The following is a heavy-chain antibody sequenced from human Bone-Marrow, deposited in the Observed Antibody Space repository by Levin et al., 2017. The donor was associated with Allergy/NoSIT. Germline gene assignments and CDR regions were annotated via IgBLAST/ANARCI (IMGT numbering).Heavy chain of an antibody. CDR3: AKFGSYYGPNDAIDI. V-gene: IGHV3-23*01. J-gene: IGHJ3*02. Sequence: PGESLKISCAASGFTFSNYAMSWVRQAPGKGLEWVSAISGSGRSTDYADPVKGRFIISRDNSKSTLYLQMNSLRAEDTAVFYCAKFGSYYGPNDAIDIWGQGTMVTVSS. D-gene: IGHD3-10*01. CDR1: GFTFSNYA. CDR2: ISGSGRST.